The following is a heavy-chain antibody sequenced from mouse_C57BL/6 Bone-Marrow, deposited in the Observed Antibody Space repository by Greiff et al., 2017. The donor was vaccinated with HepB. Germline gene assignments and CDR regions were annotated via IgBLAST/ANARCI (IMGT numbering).Heavy chain of an antibody. CDR1: GFTFSNYW. CDR3: TGGSGYYYFDY. D-gene: IGHD3-2*02. J-gene: IGHJ2*01. CDR2: IRLKSDNYAT. V-gene: IGHV6-3*01. Sequence: EVQLMESGGGLVQPGGSMKLSCVASGFTFSNYWMNWVRQSPEKGLEWVAQIRLKSDNYATHYAESVKGRFTISRDDSKSSVYLQMNNLRAEDTGIYYCTGGSGYYYFDYWGQGTTLTVSS.